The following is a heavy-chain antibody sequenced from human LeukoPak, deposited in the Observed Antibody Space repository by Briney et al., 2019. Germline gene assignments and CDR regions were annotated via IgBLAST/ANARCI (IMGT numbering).Heavy chain of an antibody. D-gene: IGHD3-9*01. V-gene: IGHV3-23*01. CDR1: GFTFSNYA. CDR2: ITGSGGNT. Sequence: GGSQRLFCAASGFTFSNYAMSWARQAPGKGLEWVSAITGSGGNTYYADSVKGRFTISRDNSKNTVFWKMNSLRAEDTAVYYCAKWGDYDVLTGYYVSDYWGQGTLVTASS. CDR3: AKWGDYDVLTGYYVSDY. J-gene: IGHJ4*02.